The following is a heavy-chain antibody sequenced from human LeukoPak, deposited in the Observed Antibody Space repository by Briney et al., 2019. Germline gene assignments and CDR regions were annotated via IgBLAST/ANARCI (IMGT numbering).Heavy chain of an antibody. D-gene: IGHD2-15*01. V-gene: IGHV3-30-3*01. J-gene: IGHJ4*02. CDR1: GFTFSSYA. CDR2: ISYDGSNK. CDR3: AREVVVVVAATGLPDY. Sequence: GGSLRLSCAASGFTFSSYAMHWVRQAPGKGLEWVAVISYDGSNKYYADSVKGRFTISRDNSKNTLYLQMNSLRAEDTAAYYCAREVVVVVAATGLPDYWGQGTLVTVSS.